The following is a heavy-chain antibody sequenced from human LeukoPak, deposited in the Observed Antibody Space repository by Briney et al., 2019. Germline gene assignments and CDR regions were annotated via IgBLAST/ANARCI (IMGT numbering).Heavy chain of an antibody. J-gene: IGHJ4*02. V-gene: IGHV3-30*04. D-gene: IGHD5-12*01. CDR2: ISYDGSDK. Sequence: GGSLRLSCAASGFTIRSYAMYWVRQAPGKGLEWVAVISYDGSDKFYADSVKGRFTISRDSSKNTLYLQMNSLRPEDTAVYYCARARPSMWIDYWGQGTLVTVSS. CDR3: ARARPSMWIDY. CDR1: GFTIRSYA.